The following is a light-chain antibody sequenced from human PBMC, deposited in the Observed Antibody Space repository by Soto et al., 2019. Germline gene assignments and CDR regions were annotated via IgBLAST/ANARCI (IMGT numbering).Light chain of an antibody. CDR2: EVS. CDR1: SSNVGSYKF. J-gene: IGLJ3*02. V-gene: IGLV2-23*02. CDR3: CSYAGNSIVM. Sequence: QSALTQPASVSGSPGQSITISCTGTSSNVGSYKFVSWYQQHPGKAPKLTMYEVSKRPSGVSTRSSGSKSGNTASLTISGLQAEDEADYYCCSYAGNSIVMFGGGTKVTVL.